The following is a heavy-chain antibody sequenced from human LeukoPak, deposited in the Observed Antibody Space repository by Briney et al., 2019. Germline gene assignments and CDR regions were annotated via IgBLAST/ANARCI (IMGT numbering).Heavy chain of an antibody. D-gene: IGHD3-22*01. CDR2: MNPNSGNT. Sequence: ASVKASCKASGGTFSSYAISWVRQAPGQGLEWMGWMNPNSGNTGYAQKFQGRVTITRNTSISTAYMELSSLRSEDTAVYYCASYNDSSVSWGQGTLVTVSS. V-gene: IGHV1-8*03. J-gene: IGHJ5*02. CDR3: ASYNDSSVS. CDR1: GGTFSSYA.